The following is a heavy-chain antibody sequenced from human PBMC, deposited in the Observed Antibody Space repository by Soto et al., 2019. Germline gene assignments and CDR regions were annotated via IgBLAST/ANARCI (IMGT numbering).Heavy chain of an antibody. V-gene: IGHV3-30*03. CDR3: ATGRTRPFYFDS. CDR1: GFTFSRYG. Sequence: QVQLVESGGGVVQPGRSLRLSCAASGFTFSRYGMHWVRQAPGKGLEWVAVISYDGSNKYYADSVKGRFTISRDNSKNTLYLQMNSLRAEDTAVYYCATGRTRPFYFDSWGQGTLVTVSS. J-gene: IGHJ4*02. D-gene: IGHD2-2*01. CDR2: ISYDGSNK.